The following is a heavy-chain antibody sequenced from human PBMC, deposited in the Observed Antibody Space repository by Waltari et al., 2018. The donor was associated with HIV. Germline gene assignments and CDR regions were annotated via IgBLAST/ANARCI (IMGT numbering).Heavy chain of an antibody. CDR2: ISSSSTM. Sequence: EVQLVESGGGLVQPGGSLRPSCVASGFTFSRYGMNWVRQAPTKGLEWVSYISSSSTMYYADSVKGRFTISRDNAKNSLYLQMNSLRDDDTAVYYCVRDWAGGDYWGQGTLVTVSS. J-gene: IGHJ4*02. CDR1: GFTFSRYG. V-gene: IGHV3-48*02. CDR3: VRDWAGGDY. D-gene: IGHD2-15*01.